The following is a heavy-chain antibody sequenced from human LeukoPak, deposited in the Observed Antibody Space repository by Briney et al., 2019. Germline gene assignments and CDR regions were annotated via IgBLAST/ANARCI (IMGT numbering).Heavy chain of an antibody. D-gene: IGHD2-2*02. V-gene: IGHV1-2*02. CDR2: INPNSGGT. J-gene: IGHJ4*02. CDR3: ARVNLGYCSSTSCYTVDY. Sequence: GASVKVSCKASGYTFTAYYMHWVRQAPGQGLEWMGWINPNSGGTNYAQKFQGRVTMTRDTSISTAYMELSRLRSDDTAVYYCARVNLGYCSSTSCYTVDYWGQGTLVTVSS. CDR1: GYTFTAYY.